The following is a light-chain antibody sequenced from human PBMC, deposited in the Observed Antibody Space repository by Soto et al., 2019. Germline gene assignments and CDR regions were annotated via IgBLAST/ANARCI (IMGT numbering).Light chain of an antibody. Sequence: EIMMTQFPDTLSVSPGERATLSCRASQSVSSNLAWYQQKPGQAPRLLIYGASTRATGIPARFSGSGSGTEFTLTISSLQSEDFAVYYCQQYNNWPPVTFGKGTRLQIK. CDR1: QSVSSN. J-gene: IGKJ5*01. CDR2: GAS. V-gene: IGKV3-15*01. CDR3: QQYNNWPPVT.